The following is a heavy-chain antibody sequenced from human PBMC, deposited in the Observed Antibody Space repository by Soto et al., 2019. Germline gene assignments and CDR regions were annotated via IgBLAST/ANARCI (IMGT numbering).Heavy chain of an antibody. CDR3: ARGFSSYSDF. CDR2: MNPNTGNT. J-gene: IGHJ4*02. CDR1: GYTFTDYD. Sequence: ASVKVSCKASGYTFTDYDFNWVRQAAGQGLEWMGWMNPNTGNTAYAQKFQGRLSLTRVTSISSVYMDLSSLTSEDTAVYYCARGFSSYSDFWAQGTPVTVS. V-gene: IGHV1-8*01. D-gene: IGHD3-10*01.